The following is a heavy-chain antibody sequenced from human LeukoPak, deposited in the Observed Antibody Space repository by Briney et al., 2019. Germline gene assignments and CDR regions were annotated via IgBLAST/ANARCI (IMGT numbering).Heavy chain of an antibody. J-gene: IGHJ6*03. D-gene: IGHD6-13*01. V-gene: IGHV1-2*06. CDR2: INPNSGGT. CDR1: GYTFTGYY. CDR3: ARVTRSLIAAASYMDV. Sequence: ASVKVSCKASGYTFTGYYMHWVRQAPGQGIEWMGRINPNSGGTNYAQKFQGRVTMTRDTSISTAYMELSRLRSDDTAVYYCARVTRSLIAAASYMDVWGKGTTVTVSS.